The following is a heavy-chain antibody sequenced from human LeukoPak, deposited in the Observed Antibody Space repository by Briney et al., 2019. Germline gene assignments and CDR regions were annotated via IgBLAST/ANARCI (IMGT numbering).Heavy chain of an antibody. CDR1: GFTFSSYS. CDR2: ISYDGSNK. CDR3: ARDAANLAAALYVEAFDI. J-gene: IGHJ3*02. Sequence: GGSLRLSCAASGFTFSSYSMNWVRQAPGKGLEWVAVISYDGSNKYYADSVKGRFTISRDNSKNTLYLQMNSLRAEDTAVYYCARDAANLAAALYVEAFDIWGQGTMVTVSS. D-gene: IGHD6-13*01. V-gene: IGHV3-30*03.